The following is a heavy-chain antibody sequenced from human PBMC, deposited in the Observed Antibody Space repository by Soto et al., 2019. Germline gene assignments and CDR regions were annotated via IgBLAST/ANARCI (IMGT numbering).Heavy chain of an antibody. V-gene: IGHV4-34*01. D-gene: IGHD6-6*01. CDR3: ARTSRFDY. CDR2: INHSGST. CDR1: GVSFSGSY. Sequence: QVLLQQWGAGLLKPSETLSLTCAVYGVSFSGSYWSWVRQPPGKGLEWIGEINHSGSTNYNPSLKSRVTISVDTSKNQFSLKLSSVTAADTAVYYCARTSRFDYWGQGTLVTVSS. J-gene: IGHJ4*02.